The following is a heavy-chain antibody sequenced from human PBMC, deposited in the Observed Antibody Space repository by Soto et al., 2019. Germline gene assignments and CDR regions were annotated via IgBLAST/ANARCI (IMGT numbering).Heavy chain of an antibody. CDR3: ASGGGYGDYEADPMRYFQP. Sequence: ASVKVSCKASGYTFTSYGISWVRQAPGQGLEWMGWISAYNGNTNYAQKLQGRVTMTTDTSTSTAYMELRSLRSDDTAVYYCASGGGYGDYEADPMRYFQPWGQGTLITVSS. J-gene: IGHJ1*01. D-gene: IGHD4-17*01. CDR2: ISAYNGNT. V-gene: IGHV1-18*01. CDR1: GYTFTSYG.